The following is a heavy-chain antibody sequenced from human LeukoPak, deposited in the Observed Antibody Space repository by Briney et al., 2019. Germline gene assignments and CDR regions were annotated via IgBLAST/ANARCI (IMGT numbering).Heavy chain of an antibody. D-gene: IGHD3-22*01. V-gene: IGHV3-7*04. CDR2: IKQDGSEK. J-gene: IGHJ4*02. Sequence: GGSLRLSCAVSGFTFSSFWMSWVRQAPGRGREWVANIKQDGSEKNYVDSVKGRFTISRDNAKNSLYLQMNSLRAEDTAVYYCARLLWLSTNDFDSWGQGTLVTVSS. CDR1: GFTFSSFW. CDR3: ARLLWLSTNDFDS.